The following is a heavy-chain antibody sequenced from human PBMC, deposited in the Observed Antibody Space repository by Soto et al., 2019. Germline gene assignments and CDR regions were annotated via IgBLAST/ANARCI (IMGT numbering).Heavy chain of an antibody. CDR1: GYNFTSCW. CDR3: ARRGYDFWSGLDV. Sequence: GESLKISCKGSGYNFTSCWIIWVRQMPGKGLEWMGNIDPTDSFTNYSPSFQGHVTISTDKSMSTAYLQWGTLKASDTAMYYCARRGYDFWSGLDVWGQGTTVTVSS. D-gene: IGHD3-3*01. CDR2: IDPTDSFT. V-gene: IGHV5-10-1*01. J-gene: IGHJ6*02.